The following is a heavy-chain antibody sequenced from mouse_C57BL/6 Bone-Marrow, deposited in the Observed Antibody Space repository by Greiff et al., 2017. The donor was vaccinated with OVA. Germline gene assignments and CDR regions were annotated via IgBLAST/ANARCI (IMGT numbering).Heavy chain of an antibody. D-gene: IGHD4-1*01. CDR3: GVGNY. Sequence: VQLQQPGAELVRPGSSVKLSCKASGSTFTSYWMDWVKQRPGQGLEWIGNIYPSDSETHYNQKFKDKATLTVDNSSSTAYMQLRSLTSEDSAVYYCGVGNYWGQGTTLTVSS. J-gene: IGHJ2*01. CDR1: GSTFTSYW. V-gene: IGHV1-61*01. CDR2: IYPSDSET.